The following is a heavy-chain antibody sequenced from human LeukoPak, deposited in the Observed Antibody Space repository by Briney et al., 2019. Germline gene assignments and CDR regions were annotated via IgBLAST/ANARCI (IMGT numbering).Heavy chain of an antibody. Sequence: PSETLSLTCTVSGGSISSYYWSWIRQPPGKGLEWIGYIYYSGSTNYNPSLRSRVTISVDTSKNQFSLELSSVTAADTAVYYCARKDYFDYWGQGTLVTVSS. J-gene: IGHJ4*02. CDR1: GGSISSYY. V-gene: IGHV4-59*01. CDR2: IYYSGST. CDR3: ARKDYFDY.